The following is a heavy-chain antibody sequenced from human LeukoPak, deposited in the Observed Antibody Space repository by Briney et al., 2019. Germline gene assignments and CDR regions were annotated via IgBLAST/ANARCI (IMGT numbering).Heavy chain of an antibody. CDR1: GFTFSNYG. CDR2: IWFDGIRK. Sequence: PGRSLRLSCAASGFTFSNYGMHSVRQVPGKGLGWVAAIWFDGIRKYYADSVKGRLTISRDNSKNTLYLQMNSLRAEDTAVYYCARDLADSSHFGAFDMWGQGTMVTVSS. J-gene: IGHJ3*02. D-gene: IGHD3-22*01. CDR3: ARDLADSSHFGAFDM. V-gene: IGHV3-33*01.